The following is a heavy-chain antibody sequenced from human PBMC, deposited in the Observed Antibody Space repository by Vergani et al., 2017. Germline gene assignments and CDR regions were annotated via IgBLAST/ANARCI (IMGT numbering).Heavy chain of an antibody. Sequence: QVQLVQSGAEVKKPGSSVKVSCKASGGTFSSYAISWVRQAPGQRLEWMGGIIPIFGTANYAQKFQGRVTITADESTSTAYMELSSLRSEDTAVYYCAREGAYYGSGSYYNGNWFDPWGQGTLVTVSS. D-gene: IGHD3-10*01. CDR1: GGTFSSYA. CDR2: IIPIFGTA. CDR3: AREGAYYGSGSYYNGNWFDP. J-gene: IGHJ5*02. V-gene: IGHV1-69*01.